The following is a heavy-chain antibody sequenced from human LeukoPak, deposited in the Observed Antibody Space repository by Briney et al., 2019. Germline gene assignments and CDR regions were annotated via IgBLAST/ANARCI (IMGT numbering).Heavy chain of an antibody. Sequence: ASVKVSCKASGYTFTSYYMHWVRQAPGQGLEWMGRINPKSGGTNYAQKFQGRVTMTRDTSISTAYMELSRLRSDDTAVYYCARGLEDYYYMDVWGEGTTVTVSS. CDR3: ARGLEDYYYMDV. V-gene: IGHV1-2*06. CDR2: INPKSGGT. J-gene: IGHJ6*03. CDR1: GYTFTSYY. D-gene: IGHD5-24*01.